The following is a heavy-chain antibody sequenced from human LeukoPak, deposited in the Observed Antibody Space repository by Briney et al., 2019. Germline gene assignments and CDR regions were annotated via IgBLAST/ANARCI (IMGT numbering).Heavy chain of an antibody. V-gene: IGHV1-69*01. CDR2: IIPIFGTA. Sequence: SVKVSCKASGGTFSSYAISWVRQATGQGLEWMGGIIPIFGTANHAQKFQGRVTITADESTSTAYMELSSLRSEDMAVYYCARGSRIDWLLALDYWGQGTLVTVSS. CDR3: ARGSRIDWLLALDY. CDR1: GGTFSSYA. D-gene: IGHD3-9*01. J-gene: IGHJ4*02.